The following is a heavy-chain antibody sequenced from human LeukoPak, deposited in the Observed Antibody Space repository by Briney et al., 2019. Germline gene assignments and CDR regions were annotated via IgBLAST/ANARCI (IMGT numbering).Heavy chain of an antibody. CDR2: INHSGST. Sequence: SETLSLTCAVYGGSFSGDYWSWIRQPPEKGLEWIGEINHSGSTNYNPSLKSRVTISVDTSKNQFSLKLSSVTAADTAVYYCARVNYGDHDYWGQGTLVTVSS. CDR1: GGSFSGDY. J-gene: IGHJ4*02. CDR3: ARVNYGDHDY. V-gene: IGHV4-34*01. D-gene: IGHD4-17*01.